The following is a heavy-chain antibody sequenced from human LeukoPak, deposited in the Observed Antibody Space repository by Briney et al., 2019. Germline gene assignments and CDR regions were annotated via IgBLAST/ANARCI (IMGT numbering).Heavy chain of an antibody. CDR1: GFTFTSHW. D-gene: IGHD4-17*01. CDR3: ASHTTYGDYASDY. J-gene: IGHJ4*02. CDR2: INNDGSST. V-gene: IGHV3-74*01. Sequence: PGGSLRLSCAASGFTFTSHWMHWVRQAPGKGLVWVSYINNDGSSTSYADSVKGRFTISRDNSKNTLYLQMNSLRAEDTAVYYCASHTTYGDYASDYWGQGTLVTVSS.